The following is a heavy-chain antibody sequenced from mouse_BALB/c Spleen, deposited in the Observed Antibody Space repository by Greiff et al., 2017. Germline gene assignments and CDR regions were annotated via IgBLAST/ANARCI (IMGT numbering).Heavy chain of an antibody. Sequence: EVQLVESGGGLVKPGGSLKLSCAASGFTFSSYAMSWVRQTPEKRLEWVASISSGGSTYYPDSVKGRFTISRDNARNILYLQMSSLRSEDTAMYYCARHDYDYDDYYAMDYWGQGTSVTVSS. CDR2: ISSGGST. V-gene: IGHV5-6-5*01. CDR1: GFTFSSYA. D-gene: IGHD2-4*01. J-gene: IGHJ4*01. CDR3: ARHDYDYDDYYAMDY.